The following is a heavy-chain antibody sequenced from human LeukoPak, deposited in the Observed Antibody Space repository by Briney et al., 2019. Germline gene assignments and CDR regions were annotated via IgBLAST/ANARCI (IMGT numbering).Heavy chain of an antibody. Sequence: GGSLRLSCAASGFTVSSYGMTWVRQAPGKGLEWVSAFSATDGSAQYAESVRGRFTISRDNSKNSLYPQMNSLRDEDTAVYFCAKARIAAAGTGAFDVWGQGTMVTVSS. V-gene: IGHV3-23*01. CDR2: FSATDGSA. CDR1: GFTVSSYG. J-gene: IGHJ3*01. D-gene: IGHD6-13*01. CDR3: AKARIAAAGTGAFDV.